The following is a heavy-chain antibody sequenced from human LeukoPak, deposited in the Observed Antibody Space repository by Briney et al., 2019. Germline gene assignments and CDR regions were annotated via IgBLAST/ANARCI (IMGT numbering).Heavy chain of an antibody. CDR3: ARLGGSSWLTDAFDI. Sequence: PGESLKISCKGSGYSFTSYWIGWVRQMPGKGLEWMGIIYPGDSDTRYSPSFQGQVTISADKSISTAYLQWSSLKASDTAMYYCARLGGSSWLTDAFDIWGQGTMVTVSS. CDR1: GYSFTSYW. CDR2: IYPGDSDT. D-gene: IGHD6-13*01. V-gene: IGHV5-51*01. J-gene: IGHJ3*02.